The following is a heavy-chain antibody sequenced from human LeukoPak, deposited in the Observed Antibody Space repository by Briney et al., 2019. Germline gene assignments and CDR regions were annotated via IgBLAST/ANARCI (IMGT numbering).Heavy chain of an antibody. Sequence: PGGSLRLSCAASGFSFSSYAMNWVRQAPGKGLEWASHIYSGSSTISYADSVQGRFTISRDNVKNSLYLQMNSLRDEDTAVYYCARDQDYAFDYWGQGTLVTVSS. J-gene: IGHJ4*02. CDR2: IYSGSSTI. D-gene: IGHD4-17*01. CDR1: GFSFSSYA. CDR3: ARDQDYAFDY. V-gene: IGHV3-48*02.